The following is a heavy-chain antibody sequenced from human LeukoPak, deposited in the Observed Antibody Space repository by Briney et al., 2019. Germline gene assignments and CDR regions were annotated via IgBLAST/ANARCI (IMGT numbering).Heavy chain of an antibody. Sequence: PGGSLRLSCAASGFTFSGSAMHWVRQASGKGLEWVGRIRSKANSYATAYAASVKGRFTISRDDSKNTAYLQMNSLKTEDTAVYYCTITIGSYPFRGYYYMDVWGKGPRSPSP. V-gene: IGHV3-73*01. CDR1: GFTFSGSA. CDR3: TITIGSYPFRGYYYMDV. CDR2: IRSKANSYAT. D-gene: IGHD1-26*01. J-gene: IGHJ6*03.